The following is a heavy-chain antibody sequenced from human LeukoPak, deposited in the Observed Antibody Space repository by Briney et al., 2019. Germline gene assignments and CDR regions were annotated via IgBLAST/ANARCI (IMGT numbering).Heavy chain of an antibody. V-gene: IGHV3-48*01. CDR2: IDTGTSTI. J-gene: IGHJ6*03. CDR1: GFTFSTYS. Sequence: PGGSLRLSCAASGFTFSTYSMNWVRQAPGKGLEWVSYIDTGTSTIYYADSVKGRFTISKDNAKNSLYLQMNSLRTEDTAVYYCAKDGYSSSWFSAYYYYYYMGVWGKGTTVTVSS. CDR3: AKDGYSSSWFSAYYYYYYMGV. D-gene: IGHD6-13*01.